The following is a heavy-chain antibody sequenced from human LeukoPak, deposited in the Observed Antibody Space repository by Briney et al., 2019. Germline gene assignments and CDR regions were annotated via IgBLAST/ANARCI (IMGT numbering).Heavy chain of an antibody. V-gene: IGHV3-21*01. CDR1: GFEFSVYG. CDR3: ARAENWIFDY. D-gene: IGHD1-1*01. Sequence: KAGGSLRLSCAASGFEFSVYGMNWVRQAPGKGLEWVSRINSDGINTSYADSVKGRFTISRDNAKNSLYLQMNSLRAEDTAVYYCARAENWIFDYWGQGTLVTVSS. J-gene: IGHJ4*02. CDR2: INSDGINT.